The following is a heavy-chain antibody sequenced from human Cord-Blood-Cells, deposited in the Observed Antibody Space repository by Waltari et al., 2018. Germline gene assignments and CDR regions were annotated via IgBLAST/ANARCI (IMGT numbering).Heavy chain of an antibody. CDR1: GSSCTSYS. D-gene: IGHD2-2*01. J-gene: IGHJ4*02. Sequence: VQLVQSGAEVKKPGESLMISCKGSGSSCTSYSIGLSRNTPVKGLEWREIIYPGDTDTVYSPSFQGQVTISADKSISTAYLQWSSMKASNTAIYYCARVQYCSSTSCYYFDYWGQGTLVTVSS. CDR3: ARVQYCSSTSCYYFDY. V-gene: IGHV5-51*01. CDR2: IYPGDTDT.